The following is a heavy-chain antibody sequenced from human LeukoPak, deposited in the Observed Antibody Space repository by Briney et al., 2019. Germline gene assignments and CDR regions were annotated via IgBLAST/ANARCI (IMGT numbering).Heavy chain of an antibody. D-gene: IGHD3-9*01. CDR3: ARGYAQTILTGYPPYFDY. Sequence: GGSLRLSCAASGFTFSSYSMNWVRQAPGKGLEWVSSISSSSSYIYYADSVKGRFTISRDNAKNSLYLQMNSLRAEDTAVYYCARGYAQTILTGYPPYFDYWGQGTLVTVSS. CDR1: GFTFSSYS. V-gene: IGHV3-21*01. CDR2: ISSSSSYI. J-gene: IGHJ4*02.